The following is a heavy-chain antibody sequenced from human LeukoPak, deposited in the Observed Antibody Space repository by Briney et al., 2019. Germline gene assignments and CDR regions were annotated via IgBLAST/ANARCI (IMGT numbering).Heavy chain of an antibody. D-gene: IGHD6-19*01. CDR1: GGSISSSSYY. Sequence: SETLSLTCTVSGGSISSSSYYWGWIRQPPGKGLEWIGSIYYSGSTYYNPSLKSRVTISVDTSKNQFSLKLSSVTAADTAVYYCARDGAVAGKSWGQGTLVTVSS. CDR2: IYYSGST. CDR3: ARDGAVAGKS. J-gene: IGHJ4*02. V-gene: IGHV4-39*07.